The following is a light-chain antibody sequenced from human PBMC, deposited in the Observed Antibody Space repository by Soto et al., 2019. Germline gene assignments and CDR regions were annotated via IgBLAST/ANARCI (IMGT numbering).Light chain of an antibody. CDR3: CSYAGSSTLYV. J-gene: IGLJ1*01. Sequence: QSVLTQPASVSGSPGQSITISCTGTSNDFGSYNLVSWYQQHPGNAPKLMIYEVSKRPAGVSNRFSGSKSGNTASLTISGLQAEDEADYYCCSYAGSSTLYVFGTGTKVTVL. CDR1: SNDFGSYNL. CDR2: EVS. V-gene: IGLV2-23*02.